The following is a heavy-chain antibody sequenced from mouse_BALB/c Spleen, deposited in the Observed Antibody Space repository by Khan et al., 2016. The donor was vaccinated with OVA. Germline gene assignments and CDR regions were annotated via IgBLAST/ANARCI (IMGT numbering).Heavy chain of an antibody. CDR2: ISSGGSYT. J-gene: IGHJ3*01. Sequence: EVELVESGGGLVKPGGSLKLSCAASGFTFSSYAMSWVRQSPEKRLEWVAEISSGGSYTYYPDTVTGRFTISRDNAKNTMYLEMSSLRSEDPAMYYCARTDGNYVFAYWGQGTLVTVSA. CDR1: GFTFSSYA. D-gene: IGHD2-1*01. CDR3: ARTDGNYVFAY. V-gene: IGHV5-9-4*01.